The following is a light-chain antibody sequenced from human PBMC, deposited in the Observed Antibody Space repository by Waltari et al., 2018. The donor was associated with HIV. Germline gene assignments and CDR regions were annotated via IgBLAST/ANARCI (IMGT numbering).Light chain of an antibody. Sequence: SYELTQPPSVSVSPRQKARITCPGDVLATTYARWFQQKPGQAHVLVIYKDTERRSGIPERFSGLSSGTTVTLTISGAHLEDEADYYCYCAADTTAVFGGGTQLTVL. J-gene: IGLJ7*01. V-gene: IGLV3-27*01. CDR3: YCAADTTAV. CDR2: KDT. CDR1: VLATTY.